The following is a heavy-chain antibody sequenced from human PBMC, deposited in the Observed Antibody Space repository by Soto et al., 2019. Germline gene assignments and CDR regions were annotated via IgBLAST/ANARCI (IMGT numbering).Heavy chain of an antibody. J-gene: IGHJ4*02. V-gene: IGHV3-23*01. CDR3: ARDWDTAMITPAFDY. CDR2: ISGRGSST. D-gene: IGHD5-18*01. CDR1: GFTFSSYA. Sequence: GSLRLSCAASGFTFSSYAMSWVRQVPGKGLEWVSAISGRGSSTYYADSVKGRLTISRDNSKNTLYLQMNSLRAEDTAVYYCARDWDTAMITPAFDYWGQGTLVT.